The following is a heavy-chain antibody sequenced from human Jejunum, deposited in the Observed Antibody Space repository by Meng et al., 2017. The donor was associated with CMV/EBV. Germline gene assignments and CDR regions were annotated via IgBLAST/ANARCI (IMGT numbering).Heavy chain of an antibody. CDR1: GGSTSSNSYY. V-gene: IGHV4-39*07. D-gene: IGHD6-19*01. CDR3: ARAVAYPQWLDP. CDR2: IYHSGST. Sequence: VSGGSTSSNSYYWGWIRQPPGKGLEWVGSIYHSGSTYYNPSLKSRVTISVDTSKNLFSLKVRSVTAADTAVYYCARAVAYPQWLDPWGQGTLVTVSS. J-gene: IGHJ5*02.